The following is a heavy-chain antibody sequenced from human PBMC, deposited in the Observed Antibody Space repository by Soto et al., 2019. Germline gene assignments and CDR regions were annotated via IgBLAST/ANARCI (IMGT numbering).Heavy chain of an antibody. CDR1: GFTFSNNA. CDR3: ARQLARYTVVVVAATPYDY. Sequence: QTGGSLRLSCAVSGFTFSNNAMSWVRQAPGQGLEWVSAISPSGGHIYYADSVKGRFTISRDNSKNTLYLQMHSLRAEDTAVYYCARQLARYTVVVVAATPYDYWGQGALVTVSS. D-gene: IGHD2-15*01. CDR2: ISPSGGHI. J-gene: IGHJ4*02. V-gene: IGHV3-23*01.